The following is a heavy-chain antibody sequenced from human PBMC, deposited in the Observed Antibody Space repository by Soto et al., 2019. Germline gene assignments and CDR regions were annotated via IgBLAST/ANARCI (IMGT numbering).Heavy chain of an antibody. V-gene: IGHV3-23*01. Sequence: GESLKISCAASGFTFSSYAMSWVRQAPGKGLEWVSAISGSGGSTYYADSVKGRFTISRDNSKKTLYLQMNSLRADDTGVEYCAKDNGRQQLVHFQLWGQGTLVTVSS. J-gene: IGHJ1*01. D-gene: IGHD6-13*01. CDR1: GFTFSSYA. CDR2: ISGSGGST. CDR3: AKDNGRQQLVHFQL.